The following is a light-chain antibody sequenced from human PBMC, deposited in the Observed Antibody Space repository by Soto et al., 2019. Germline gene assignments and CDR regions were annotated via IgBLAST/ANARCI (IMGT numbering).Light chain of an antibody. Sequence: DIQMTQSPSSVSASVGDRVTITCRASQSINTWLAWYQQKPGKAPKLLIYDVSTLHSGVPSRFSGSASGTEFTLTISNLESDDFATYYCQQYHRYSTFGQGTRVDIK. CDR2: DVS. CDR1: QSINTW. CDR3: QQYHRYST. V-gene: IGKV1-5*01. J-gene: IGKJ1*01.